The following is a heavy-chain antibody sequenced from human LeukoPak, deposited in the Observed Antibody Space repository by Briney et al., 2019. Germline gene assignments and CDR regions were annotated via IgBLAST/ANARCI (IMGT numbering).Heavy chain of an antibody. CDR1: GYTFTSYG. V-gene: IGHV1-18*01. Sequence: ASVKVSCKASGYTFTSYGITWVRQAPGQGLEWMGWISAYNGHTNYAQKLQGRVTMTTDTSTSTSYMELRSVRSDDTAVYYCARDQDIAVAPSDYWGQGTLVTVSS. D-gene: IGHD6-19*01. CDR2: ISAYNGHT. CDR3: ARDQDIAVAPSDY. J-gene: IGHJ4*02.